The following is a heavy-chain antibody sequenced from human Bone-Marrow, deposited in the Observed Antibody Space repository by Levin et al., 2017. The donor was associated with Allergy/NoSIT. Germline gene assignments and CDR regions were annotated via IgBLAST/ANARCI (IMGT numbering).Heavy chain of an antibody. J-gene: IGHJ6*02. CDR1: GFTFSSYW. D-gene: IGHD3-10*01. CDR3: ARGARYYYGSGSTYGMDV. CDR2: INSDGSST. V-gene: IGHV3-74*01. Sequence: PGGSLRLSCAASGFTFSSYWMHWVRQAPGKGLVWVSRINSDGSSTSYADSVKGRFTISRDNAKNTLYLQMNSLRAEDTAVYYCARGARYYYGSGSTYGMDVWGQGTTVTVSS.